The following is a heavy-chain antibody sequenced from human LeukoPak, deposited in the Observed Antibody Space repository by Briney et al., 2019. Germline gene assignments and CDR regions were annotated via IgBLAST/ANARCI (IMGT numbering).Heavy chain of an antibody. J-gene: IGHJ4*02. CDR1: GYTFTGYY. CDR3: AGEYCSGGTCRQGFDY. D-gene: IGHD2-15*01. CDR2: INPNSGDT. V-gene: IGHV1-2*02. Sequence: ASVKLSCKASGYTFTGYYMHWVRQAPGQGLEYMGWINPNSGDTNHAQNFQGRVTLTRDTSISTAYMELSSLRSDDSALYYCAGEYCSGGTCRQGFDYWGQGTLVIVSS.